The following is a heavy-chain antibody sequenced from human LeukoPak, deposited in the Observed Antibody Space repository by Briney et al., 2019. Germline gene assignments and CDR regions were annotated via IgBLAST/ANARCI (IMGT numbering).Heavy chain of an antibody. Sequence: GGSLRLSCAASGFTFSSYWMHWVRQAPGKGLVWVSRINSDGSSTNYADSVKGRFTISRDNAKNTLYLQMNSLRAEDTAVYYCARGHIVVLTAPDYWGQGTLVTVSS. CDR3: ARGHIVVLTAPDY. J-gene: IGHJ4*02. CDR1: GFTFSSYW. CDR2: INSDGSST. V-gene: IGHV3-74*01. D-gene: IGHD2-21*02.